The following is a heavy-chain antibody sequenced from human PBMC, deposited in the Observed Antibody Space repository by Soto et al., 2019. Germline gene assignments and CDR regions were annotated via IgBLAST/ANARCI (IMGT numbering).Heavy chain of an antibody. CDR1: GFTFSSYA. Sequence: QVQLVESGGGVVQPGRSLRLSCAASGFTFSSYAMHWVRQAPGKGLEWVAVISYDGSNKYYADSVKGRFTISRDNSKNTLYLQMNSLRAEDTAVYYCARDKYYYDSSGYYSWGQGTLVTFSS. CDR2: ISYDGSNK. V-gene: IGHV3-30-3*01. CDR3: ARDKYYYDSSGYYS. D-gene: IGHD3-22*01. J-gene: IGHJ4*02.